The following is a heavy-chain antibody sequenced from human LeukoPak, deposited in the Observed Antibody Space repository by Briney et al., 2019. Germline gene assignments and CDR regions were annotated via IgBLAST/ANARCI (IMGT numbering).Heavy chain of an antibody. V-gene: IGHV1-69*05. CDR3: ARDPSYSSSSSGPVGVYNWFDP. Sequence: SVKVSCKASGGTFSSYAISWVRQAPGQGLEWMGGIIPIFGTANYAQKFQGRVTITTDESTSTAYMELSSLRSEDTAVYYCARDPSYSSSSSGPVGVYNWFDPWGQGTLVTVSS. CDR1: GGTFSSYA. J-gene: IGHJ5*02. D-gene: IGHD6-6*01. CDR2: IIPIFGTA.